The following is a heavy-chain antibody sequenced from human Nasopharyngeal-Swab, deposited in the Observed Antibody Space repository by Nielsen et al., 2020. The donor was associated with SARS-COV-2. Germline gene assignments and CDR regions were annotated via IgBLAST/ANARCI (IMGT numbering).Heavy chain of an antibody. CDR3: AKDILPGRHDRTYDAFDV. CDR2: ISGSGGST. J-gene: IGHJ3*01. Sequence: GESLKISCAASGFTFSSYAMSWVRQAPGKGLEWVSAISGSGGSTYYADSVKGRFTVSRDNSKNTLYLQMNSLRAEDTAVYYCAKDILPGRHDRTYDAFDVWGQGTMVTVSS. V-gene: IGHV3-23*01. D-gene: IGHD3-22*01. CDR1: GFTFSSYA.